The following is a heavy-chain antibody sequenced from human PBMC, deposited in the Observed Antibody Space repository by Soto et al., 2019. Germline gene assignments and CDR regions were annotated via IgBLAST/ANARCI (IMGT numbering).Heavy chain of an antibody. CDR3: AKDRFGIVGPVDY. CDR1: GLIFSDYA. D-gene: IGHD1-26*01. Sequence: GSLRLSCAASGLIFSDYAMSWVRQAPGKGLECVACISGSGDKTFYADSVKGRFTISRDNSKNTVSLHMNSLRVDDTAVYFCAKDRFGIVGPVDYWGPGTLVTVSS. V-gene: IGHV3-23*01. J-gene: IGHJ4*02. CDR2: ISGSGDKT.